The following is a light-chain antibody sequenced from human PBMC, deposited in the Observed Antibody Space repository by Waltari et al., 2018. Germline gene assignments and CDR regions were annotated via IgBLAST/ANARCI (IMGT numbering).Light chain of an antibody. CDR3: QQRSIWPPLT. J-gene: IGKJ4*01. Sequence: EIVLTQSPATLSLSPGERATLSCRASQSVSSYLAWYQQKPGQAPRLLIYDASNRATGIPARFSGSGSGTDFILTISSLEPEDFAVYYCQQRSIWPPLTFGGGTKVEIK. CDR2: DAS. V-gene: IGKV3-11*01. CDR1: QSVSSY.